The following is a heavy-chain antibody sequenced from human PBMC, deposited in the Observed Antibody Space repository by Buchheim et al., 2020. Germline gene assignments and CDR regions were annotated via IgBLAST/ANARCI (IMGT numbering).Heavy chain of an antibody. Sequence: EVLLVESGGGLVQPGGSLRLSCAASGFTFSDYWMTWVRQAPGKGLEWVANIKSDGSVENYVDSVKGRFTISRDNTKNLVYLQMNSLRAEDTAVYYCAKDSGWGVQQLVGFFDYWGQGAL. V-gene: IGHV3-7*03. CDR2: IKSDGSVE. CDR1: GFTFSDYW. J-gene: IGHJ4*02. CDR3: AKDSGWGVQQLVGFFDY. D-gene: IGHD6-13*01.